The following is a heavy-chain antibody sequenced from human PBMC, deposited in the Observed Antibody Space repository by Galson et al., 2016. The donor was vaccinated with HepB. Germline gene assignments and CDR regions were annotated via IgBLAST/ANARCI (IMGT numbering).Heavy chain of an antibody. CDR1: GFTFSSYG. J-gene: IGHJ3*02. Sequence: SLRLSCAASGFTFSSYGMHWVRQAPGKGLEWVAFITSDGSTTYYADSVKGRFTISRDNAKNTLYLQMNSLRAEDTAVYYCARPGYCSGSSCYVPFDIWGQGTMATVSP. D-gene: IGHD2-15*01. CDR2: ITSDGSTT. CDR3: ARPGYCSGSSCYVPFDI. V-gene: IGHV3-30*03.